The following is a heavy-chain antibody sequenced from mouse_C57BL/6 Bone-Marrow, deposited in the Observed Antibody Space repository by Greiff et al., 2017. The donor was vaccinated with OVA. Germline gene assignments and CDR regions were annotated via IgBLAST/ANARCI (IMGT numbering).Heavy chain of an antibody. V-gene: IGHV1-42*01. D-gene: IGHD1-1*01. Sequence: EVKLQESGPELVKPGASVKISCKASGYSFTGYYMNWVKQSPEKSLEWIGEINPSTGGTTYNQKFKAKATLTVDKSSSTAYMQLKSLTSEDSAVYYCARFTTVVATDAMDYWGQGTSVTVSS. CDR2: INPSTGGT. J-gene: IGHJ4*01. CDR1: GYSFTGYY. CDR3: ARFTTVVATDAMDY.